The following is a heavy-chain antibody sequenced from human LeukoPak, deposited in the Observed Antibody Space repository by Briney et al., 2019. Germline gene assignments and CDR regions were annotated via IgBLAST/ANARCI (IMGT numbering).Heavy chain of an antibody. CDR1: GFTFSSYG. V-gene: IGHV3-30*02. Sequence: PGGSLRLSCAASGFTFSSYGMHWVRQAPGKGLEWVAFIRYDGNNKYYADSVKGRFTISRETSKNTLYLQMNSLTPEDTAVYYCAKDLGIAAALPYDYFDYWGQGTLVTVSS. D-gene: IGHD6-13*01. CDR3: AKDLGIAAALPYDYFDY. CDR2: IRYDGNNK. J-gene: IGHJ4*02.